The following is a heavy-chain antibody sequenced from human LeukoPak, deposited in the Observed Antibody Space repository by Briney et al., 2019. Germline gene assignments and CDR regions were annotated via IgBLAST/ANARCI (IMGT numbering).Heavy chain of an antibody. J-gene: IGHJ4*02. Sequence: GGSLRLSCAASGFTFSSYAMSWVRQAPGKGLERVSTISGTGGSTYYTDSVKGWFTISRDNSKNTLCLQMNSLGAEDMAVYYCAKGCGAGSCFRFDFWGQGILVTLSS. CDR1: GFTFSSYA. CDR3: AKGCGAGSCFRFDF. CDR2: ISGTGGST. V-gene: IGHV3-23*01. D-gene: IGHD2-15*01.